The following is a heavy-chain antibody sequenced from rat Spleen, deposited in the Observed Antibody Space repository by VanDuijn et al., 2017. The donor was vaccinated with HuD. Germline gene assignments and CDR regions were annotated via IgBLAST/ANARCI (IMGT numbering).Heavy chain of an antibody. CDR2: ISTAGTNT. V-gene: IGHV5S13*01. Sequence: EVRLVESGGALVQPGRPLKISCADSKLNFSDYDMAWVRQTPAKGLGWIASISTAGTNTYYRDSVKGRFTIYREDAKNTQYLQMDSLRSEDTATYYCARRAYYGYLDFWGPGTMVTVSS. CDR3: ARRAYYGYLDF. CDR1: KLNFSDYD. J-gene: IGHJ1*01. D-gene: IGHD1-6*01.